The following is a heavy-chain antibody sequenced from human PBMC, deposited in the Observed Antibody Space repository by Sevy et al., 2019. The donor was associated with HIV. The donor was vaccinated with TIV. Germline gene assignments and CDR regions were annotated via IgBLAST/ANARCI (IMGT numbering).Heavy chain of an antibody. CDR2: LSVYDGNT. CDR1: GFSFIDYG. J-gene: IGHJ4*02. CDR3: ARATRDGYNPRPFDY. V-gene: IGHV1-18*01. D-gene: IGHD5-12*01. Sequence: ASVKVSCKCSGFSFIDYGFSWVRQAPGQGLEWMAWLSVYDGNTNYAQKFQGRVAVTVDSTTKTAYMELKSLRSDDTAVYYCARATRDGYNPRPFDYWGQGTLVTVSS.